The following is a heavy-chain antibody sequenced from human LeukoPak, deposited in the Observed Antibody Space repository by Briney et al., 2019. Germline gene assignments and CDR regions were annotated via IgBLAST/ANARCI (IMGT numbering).Heavy chain of an antibody. CDR3: AREDSGTYYYVKH. J-gene: IGHJ1*01. CDR2: ISSRGSTI. CDR1: GFTFSDYY. D-gene: IGHD3-22*01. V-gene: IGHV3-11*04. Sequence: GGSLRLSCAASGFTFSDYYMSWIRQAPGKGLEWVSYISSRGSTIYYADSVKGRFTISRDNAKNLLYLQMNSLRAEDTAVYYCAREDSGTYYYVKHWGQGTLVTVSS.